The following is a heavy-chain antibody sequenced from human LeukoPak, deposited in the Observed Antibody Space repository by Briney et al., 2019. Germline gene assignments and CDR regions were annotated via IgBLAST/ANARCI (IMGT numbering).Heavy chain of an antibody. J-gene: IGHJ4*02. CDR1: GFTFSSYA. CDR3: ANSQRSSWNYYFDH. V-gene: IGHV3-23*01. CDR2: ISGSGGGT. D-gene: IGHD6-13*01. Sequence: PGGFLRLSCAASGFTFSSYAMSWVRQAPGKGLGWVSGISGSGGGTYYADSVKGRFTISRDNSKNTLYLQMNSLRAEDTAVYFCANSQRSSWNYYFDHWGQGTLVTVSS.